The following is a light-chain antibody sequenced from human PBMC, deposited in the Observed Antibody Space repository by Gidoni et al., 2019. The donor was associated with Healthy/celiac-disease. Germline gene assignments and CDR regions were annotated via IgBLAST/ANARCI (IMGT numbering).Light chain of an antibody. CDR1: QRIISY. CDR3: QQSYSTPRT. V-gene: IGKV1-39*01. Sequence: DSQMTQSPSSLSASVGDRVTITCRASQRIISYLNWYQQKPGKAPKLLIYAASSLQSGVPSRFSGSGSGTDFTLTISSLQPEDFATYYCQQSYSTPRTFGQGTKLEIK. J-gene: IGKJ2*01. CDR2: AAS.